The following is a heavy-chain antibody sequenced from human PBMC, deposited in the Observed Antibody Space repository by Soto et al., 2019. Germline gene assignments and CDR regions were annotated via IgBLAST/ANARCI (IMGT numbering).Heavy chain of an antibody. Sequence: GGSLRLSCAASGFTFTSYAMSWVRQAPGKGLEWVSTISGTGGSTYYADSVKGRFTISRDNSKNTLYLQMNSLRAEDTAVYYCAKNTPENGKYVLHDWFDPWGQGTLVTVSS. V-gene: IGHV3-23*01. CDR3: AKNTPENGKYVLHDWFDP. CDR1: GFTFTSYA. CDR2: ISGTGGST. J-gene: IGHJ5*02. D-gene: IGHD1-1*01.